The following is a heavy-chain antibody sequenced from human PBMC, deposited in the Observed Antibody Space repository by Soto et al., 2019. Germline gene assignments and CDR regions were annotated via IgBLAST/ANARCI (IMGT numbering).Heavy chain of an antibody. D-gene: IGHD6-19*01. V-gene: IGHV4-59*01. J-gene: IGHJ4*02. Sequence: SETLSLTCAVSGISIKTYYWSWIRQPPGKGLEWIGYIYDTGNTNYNPSLKSRVTMSVDTSKNQFSLKLNSMTAADTAIYYCARVGGSGWKFDSWGQGILVTVSS. CDR2: IYDTGNT. CDR1: GISIKTYY. CDR3: ARVGGSGWKFDS.